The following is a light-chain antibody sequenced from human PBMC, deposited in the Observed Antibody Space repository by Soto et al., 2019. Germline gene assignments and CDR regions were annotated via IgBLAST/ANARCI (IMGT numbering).Light chain of an antibody. CDR3: SSYTRSSTSYV. Sequence: QSALTQPASVSGSPGQSITISCTGTSSDVGGDKYVSWFQQHPGKVPKLMIYEVSNRPSRVSNRFSASKSGNTASPTISGRQDEEEADYYYSSYTRSSTSYVFGTGTKVTVL. CDR1: SSDVGGDKY. CDR2: EVS. V-gene: IGLV2-14*01. J-gene: IGLJ1*01.